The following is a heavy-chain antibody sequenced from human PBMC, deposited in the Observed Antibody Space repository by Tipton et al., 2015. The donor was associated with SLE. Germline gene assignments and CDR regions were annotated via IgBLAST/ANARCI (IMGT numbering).Heavy chain of an antibody. CDR3: ARVPGGAFDI. V-gene: IGHV4-61*02. J-gene: IGHJ3*02. Sequence: TLSLTCTVSGGSISSGSYYWSWIRQPAGKGLEWIGRIYTSGSTNYNPSLKSRVTISVDTSKNQFSLKLSSVTAADTAVYYCARVPGGAFDIWGQGTMVTVSS. D-gene: IGHD3-10*01. CDR2: IYTSGST. CDR1: GGSISSGSYY.